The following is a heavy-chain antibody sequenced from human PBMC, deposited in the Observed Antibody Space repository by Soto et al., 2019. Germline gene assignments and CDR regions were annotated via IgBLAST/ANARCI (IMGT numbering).Heavy chain of an antibody. CDR2: ISGSGGST. D-gene: IGHD5-12*01. J-gene: IGHJ4*02. Sequence: GCWLGLACAAFGITCSSYAMSWVRQAPGKGLEGVSSISGSGGSTYYADSVKGRFTISRENSKNTLYLQMNSLRAEDTAVYYCARLDGYNYFMRELTTQIFSSFDYWGQGTLVTVSS. CDR1: GITCSSYA. V-gene: IGHV3-23*01. CDR3: ARLDGYNYFMRELTTQIFSSFDY.